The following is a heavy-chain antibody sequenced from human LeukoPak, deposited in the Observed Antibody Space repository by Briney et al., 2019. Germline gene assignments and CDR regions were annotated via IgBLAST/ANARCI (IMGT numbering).Heavy chain of an antibody. CDR1: GGSISSGSYY. CDR2: IYTSGST. Sequence: PSETLSLTCTVSGGSISSGSYYWSWIRQPAGNRLEWIGRIYTSGSTNYNPSLKSRITMSVDTSKNQFSLKLSSVTAADTAVYYCARTGSIAAADGIRLDPWGQGTLVTVSS. CDR3: ARTGSIAAADGIRLDP. V-gene: IGHV4-61*02. D-gene: IGHD6-13*01. J-gene: IGHJ5*02.